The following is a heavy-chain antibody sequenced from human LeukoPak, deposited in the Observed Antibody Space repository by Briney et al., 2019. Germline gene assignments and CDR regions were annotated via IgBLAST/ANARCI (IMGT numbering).Heavy chain of an antibody. J-gene: IGHJ4*02. CDR1: GGSISSGGYY. CDR3: ARARARPYYYGSGSYYLELGY. Sequence: SETLSLTCTVSGGSISSGGYYWSWIRQHPGKGLERIGYIYYSGSTYYNPSLKSRVTISVDTSKNQFSLKLSSVTAADTAVYYCARARARPYYYGSGSYYLELGYWGQGTLVTVSS. V-gene: IGHV4-31*03. D-gene: IGHD3-10*01. CDR2: IYYSGST.